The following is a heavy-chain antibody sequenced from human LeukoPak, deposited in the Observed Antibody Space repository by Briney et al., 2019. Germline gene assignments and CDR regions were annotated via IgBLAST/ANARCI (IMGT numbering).Heavy chain of an antibody. CDR3: ARPARSSGWYFDY. CDR2: VYSGDST. J-gene: IGHJ4*02. D-gene: IGHD6-19*01. Sequence: GGSLRLSCAAPGFTVSSNYMSWVRQAPGKGLEWVSVVYSGDSTFYADSVKGGFTISRDNSKNTLYLQMNNLRAEDTAMYYCARPARSSGWYFDYWGQGTLVTVSS. V-gene: IGHV3-66*04. CDR1: GFTVSSNY.